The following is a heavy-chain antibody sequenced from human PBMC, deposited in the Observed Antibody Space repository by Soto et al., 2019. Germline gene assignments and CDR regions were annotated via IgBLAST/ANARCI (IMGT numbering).Heavy chain of an antibody. CDR3: HRPFRGAEQTSIFGVVMASYYYYGMDV. V-gene: IGHV3-15*07. D-gene: IGHD3-3*01. CDR2: IKSKTDGGTT. CDR1: GFTFGNAW. Sequence: GGSLRLSCAASGFTFGNAWMNWVRQAPGKGLEWVGRIKSKTDGGTTDYAAPVKGRFTISRDDSKNTLYLQMKSMKTEKKAVNYCHRPFRGAEQTSIFGVVMASYYYYGMDVWGQGTTVTVSS. J-gene: IGHJ6*02.